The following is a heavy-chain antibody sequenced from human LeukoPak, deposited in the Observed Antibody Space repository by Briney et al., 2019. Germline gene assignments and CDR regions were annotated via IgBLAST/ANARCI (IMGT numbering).Heavy chain of an antibody. CDR1: GLTVSSNY. Sequence: GGSLRLSCAASGLTVSSNYMSWVRQAPGKGLEWVSVIYSGGTTYYADSVKGRFTISRDNSKNTLYLQMNSLRAEDTAVYYCASGADPKPPYYFDSSCYFDYWGQGTLVTVSS. CDR2: IYSGGTT. V-gene: IGHV3-66*02. D-gene: IGHD3-22*01. CDR3: ASGADPKPPYYFDSSCYFDY. J-gene: IGHJ4*02.